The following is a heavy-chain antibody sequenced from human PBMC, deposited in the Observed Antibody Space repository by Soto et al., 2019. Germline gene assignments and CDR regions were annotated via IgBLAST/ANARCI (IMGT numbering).Heavy chain of an antibody. Sequence: EVQLLESGGGLVQPGGSLRLSCAASGFTFSSYAMSWVRQAPGKGLEWVSAISGSGGSTYYADSVKGRFTISRDNSKHTLYLQMNSLRAEDTAVYYCSKDRHTYYDFWSGYQPFDYWGQGTLVTVSS. V-gene: IGHV3-23*01. CDR2: ISGSGGST. CDR1: GFTFSSYA. D-gene: IGHD3-3*01. CDR3: SKDRHTYYDFWSGYQPFDY. J-gene: IGHJ4*02.